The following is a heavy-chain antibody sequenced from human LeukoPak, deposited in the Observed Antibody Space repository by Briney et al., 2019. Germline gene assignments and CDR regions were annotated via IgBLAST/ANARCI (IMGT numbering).Heavy chain of an antibody. J-gene: IGHJ5*02. CDR2: VYYSGST. CDR3: ARDLGSVAGHWFDP. V-gene: IGHV4-61*08. D-gene: IGHD2-15*01. CDR1: GGSISGADYY. Sequence: PSETLSLTCTVSGGSISGADYYWSWIRQPPGKGLEWIGYVYYSGSTNYNPSLKSRVTISVDTSKNQFSLKLSSVTAADTAVYYCARDLGSVAGHWFDPWGQGTLVTVSS.